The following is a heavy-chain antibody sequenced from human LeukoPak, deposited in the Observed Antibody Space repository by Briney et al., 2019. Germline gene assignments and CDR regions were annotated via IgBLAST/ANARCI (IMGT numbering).Heavy chain of an antibody. CDR2: FYPSGST. D-gene: IGHD3-10*01. V-gene: IGHV4-39*07. Sequence: SETLSLTCTVSGDSISGSNYFWGWIRQPPGKGLEWIGNFYPSGSTYYNPSLKSRVTIAEDTSKNQFSLRLSSVTAADTAVYYCARSSIMVRGRYVWGQGTTVTVSS. CDR1: GDSISGSNYF. CDR3: ARSSIMVRGRYV. J-gene: IGHJ6*02.